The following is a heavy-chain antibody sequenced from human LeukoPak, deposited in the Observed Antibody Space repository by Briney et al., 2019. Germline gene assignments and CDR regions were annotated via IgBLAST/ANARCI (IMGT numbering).Heavy chain of an antibody. J-gene: IGHJ3*02. V-gene: IGHV1-46*01. Sequence: ASVKVSRKASGYTFPSYFMHWVRQAPGQGLEWMGIINPTGGSTTYAQKFQGRVTMTRDTSTSTVYMELSSLRSEDTAVYYCARELCTSSCDVFDIWGQGTMVTVSS. CDR3: ARELCTSSCDVFDI. CDR2: INPTGGST. CDR1: GYTFPSYF. D-gene: IGHD2-2*01.